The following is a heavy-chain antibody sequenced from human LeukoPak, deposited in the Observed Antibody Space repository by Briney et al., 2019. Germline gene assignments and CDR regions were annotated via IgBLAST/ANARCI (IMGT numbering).Heavy chain of an antibody. Sequence: GGSLRLSCATSGFSFSSYWMSWVRQAPGKGLEWVSAISGSGGSTYYADSVKSRFTISRDNSKNTLYLQINSLRAEDTAVYYSAKKFVDVVVPAAMTVRYYYYYMDVWGKGTTVTISS. V-gene: IGHV3-23*01. CDR1: GFSFSSYW. CDR3: AKKFVDVVVPAAMTVRYYYYYMDV. J-gene: IGHJ6*03. D-gene: IGHD2-2*01. CDR2: ISGSGGST.